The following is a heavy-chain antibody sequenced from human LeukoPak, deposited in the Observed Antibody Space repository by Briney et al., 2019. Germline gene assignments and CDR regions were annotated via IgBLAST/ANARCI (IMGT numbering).Heavy chain of an antibody. CDR3: TRALRITMIVVANWFDP. CDR2: INHSGST. CDR1: GGSFSGYY. J-gene: IGHJ5*02. Sequence: SETLSLTCAVYGGSFSGYYWSWIRQPPGKGLEWIGEINHSGSTNYNPSLKSRVTISVDTSKNQFSLKLSSVTAADTAVYYCTRALRITMIVVANWFDPWGQGTLVTVSS. V-gene: IGHV4-34*01. D-gene: IGHD3-22*01.